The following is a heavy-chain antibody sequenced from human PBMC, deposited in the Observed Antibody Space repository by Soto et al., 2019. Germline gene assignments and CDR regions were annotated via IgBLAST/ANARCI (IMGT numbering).Heavy chain of an antibody. Sequence: QVQLVQSGTEVKKPGASVKVSCKASGYTFLDFYIHWVRQAPGQGLEWMGFINPSGGGTTYAQQFQGRLTMTRDTSTSTVYMELITLRSEDTAIYYCARDWGSSGWPNWGQGTLVTVSS. J-gene: IGHJ4*02. V-gene: IGHV1-46*01. CDR1: GYTFLDFY. CDR2: INPSGGGT. CDR3: ARDWGSSGWPN. D-gene: IGHD6-19*01.